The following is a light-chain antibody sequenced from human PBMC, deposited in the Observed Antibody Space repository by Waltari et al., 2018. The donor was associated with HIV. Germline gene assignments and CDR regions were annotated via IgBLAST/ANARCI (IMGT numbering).Light chain of an antibody. J-gene: IGKJ2*01. Sequence: DTQMTQSPSHLSPSVGDRVTITCRASQSISSWLAWYQKKPGKAPNLLIYKASSLESGVPSRFSGSGSGTEFTLTISSLQPDDFATYYCQQYNSYPYTFGQGTKLEIK. CDR3: QQYNSYPYT. CDR1: QSISSW. CDR2: KAS. V-gene: IGKV1-5*03.